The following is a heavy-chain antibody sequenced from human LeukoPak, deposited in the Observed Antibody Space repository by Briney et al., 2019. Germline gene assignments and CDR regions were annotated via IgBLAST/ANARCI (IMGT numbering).Heavy chain of an antibody. D-gene: IGHD6-19*01. V-gene: IGHV3-15*01. CDR2: IKSTTDGGTT. CDR3: TTSLYSSGLHYYYYYYMDV. Sequence: GGSLRLSCAASGFTFSNAWMNWVRQAPGKGLEWVGRIKSTTDGGTTDYAAPVKGRFTISREDSESTLFLQMNSLKIEDTAVYYCTTSLYSSGLHYYYYYYMDVWGKGTTVTVSS. J-gene: IGHJ6*03. CDR1: GFTFSNAW.